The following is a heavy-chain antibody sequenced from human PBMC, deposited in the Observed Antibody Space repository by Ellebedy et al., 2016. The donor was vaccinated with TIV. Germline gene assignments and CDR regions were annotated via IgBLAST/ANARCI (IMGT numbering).Heavy chain of an antibody. J-gene: IGHJ4*02. CDR1: GYTFTGYY. D-gene: IGHD1-26*01. CDR2: INPNSGGT. Sequence: ASVKVSCXASGYTFTGYYMHWVRQAPGQGLEWMGWINPNSGGTNYAQKFQGRVTMTRNTSISTAYMELSSLRSEDTAVYYCARGRGIRGSPRPLVYFDYWGQGTLVTVSS. CDR3: ARGRGIRGSPRPLVYFDY. V-gene: IGHV1-2*02.